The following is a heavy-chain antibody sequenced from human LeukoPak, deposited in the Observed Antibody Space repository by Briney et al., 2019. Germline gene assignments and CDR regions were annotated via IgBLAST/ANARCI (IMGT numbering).Heavy chain of an antibody. Sequence: GGSLRLSCAVSGFTSDDHAMHWVRQASGKGLEWVAGIMWRSGSTGYGDSVKGRFTISRDNAKKSLYLQMNGLRVEDTAFYYCTKDLTPGGADVWGQGTTVTVS. CDR3: TKDLTPGGADV. CDR2: IMWRSGST. D-gene: IGHD3-10*01. CDR1: GFTSDDHA. J-gene: IGHJ6*02. V-gene: IGHV3-9*02.